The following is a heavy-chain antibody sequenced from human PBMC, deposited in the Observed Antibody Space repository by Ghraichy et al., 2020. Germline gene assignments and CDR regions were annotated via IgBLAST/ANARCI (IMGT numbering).Heavy chain of an antibody. V-gene: IGHV4-61*01. CDR3: ARVSSASWFDY. CDR2: IHYSGNT. D-gene: IGHD2-2*01. CDR1: GGSVTSGHYY. Sequence: SETLSLTCTVSGGSVTSGHYYWTWIRQSPGKGLECIGYIHYSGNTNYNPSLKSRVTISVDTSKNQFSLNLRSVTAADTALYYCARVSSASWFDYWGQGTLVTVSS. J-gene: IGHJ4*02.